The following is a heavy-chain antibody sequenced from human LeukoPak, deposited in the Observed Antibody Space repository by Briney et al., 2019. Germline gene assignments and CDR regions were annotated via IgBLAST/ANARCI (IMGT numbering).Heavy chain of an antibody. J-gene: IGHJ3*02. V-gene: IGHV4-59*08. CDR1: GDSISSYY. Sequence: SETPSLTCTVSGDSISSYYWSWIRQPPGKGLEWIGYIYYSGGTDYNPSLKSRVTISVDTSKNQFSLKLRSVTAADTAVYYCARHVTISGPYDASDIWGQGTMVTVSP. D-gene: IGHD5-24*01. CDR2: IYYSGGT. CDR3: ARHVTISGPYDASDI.